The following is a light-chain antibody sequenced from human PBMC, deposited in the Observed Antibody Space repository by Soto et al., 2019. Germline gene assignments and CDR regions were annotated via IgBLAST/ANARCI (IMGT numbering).Light chain of an antibody. CDR3: QQYYSTPFT. Sequence: DIVMTQSPDSLAVSLGERATINCKSSQSVLYSSNNKNYLAWYQQKPGQPPKLLIYWASTRESGVPDRFSGSGSGTDFTLTISSLQAEDVAVSYCQQYYSTPFTFGHGTKVDIK. CDR2: WAS. CDR1: QSVLYSSNNKNY. J-gene: IGKJ3*01. V-gene: IGKV4-1*01.